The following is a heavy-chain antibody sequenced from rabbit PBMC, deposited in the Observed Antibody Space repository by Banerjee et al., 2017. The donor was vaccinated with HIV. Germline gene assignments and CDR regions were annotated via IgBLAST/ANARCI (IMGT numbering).Heavy chain of an antibody. CDR3: ARDGVGYTFDLEL. V-gene: IGHV1S43*01. CDR2: IYAGKGST. Sequence: QSLEESGGDLVKPGASLTLTCKASGFDFSSYYYMCWVRQAPGKGLEWIGIIYAGKGSTDYASWVNGRFTISSDNAQNTVDLQMNSLTAADTATYFCARDGVGYTFDLELWGQGTLVTVS. J-gene: IGHJ4*01. CDR1: GFDFSSYYY. D-gene: IGHD3-1*01.